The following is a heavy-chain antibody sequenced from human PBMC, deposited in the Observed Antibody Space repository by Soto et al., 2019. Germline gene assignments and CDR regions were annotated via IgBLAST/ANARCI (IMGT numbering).Heavy chain of an antibody. J-gene: IGHJ6*02. CDR1: RYTFTSYY. V-gene: IGHV1-46*01. CDR3: ARVTWIRYGMDV. D-gene: IGHD3-16*01. Sequence: ASVKVSSKASRYTFTSYYMHWARQAPGQGLEWMGIINPSGGSTSYAQKFQGRVTMTRDTSTSTVYMELSSLRSEDTAVYYCARVTWIRYGMDVWGQGTTVTVS. CDR2: INPSGGST.